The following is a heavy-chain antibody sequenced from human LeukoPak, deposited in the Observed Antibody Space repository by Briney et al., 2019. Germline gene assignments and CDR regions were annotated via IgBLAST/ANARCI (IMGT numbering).Heavy chain of an antibody. CDR2: IYYSGTT. J-gene: IGHJ3*02. D-gene: IGHD5-12*01. CDR3: ATHRRSGSGGSENAFEI. CDR1: GDSIGSSSFY. V-gene: IGHV4-39*01. Sequence: SETLSLTCSVSGDSIGSSSFYWGWIRQSPGKGLEWIGAIYYSGTTYYTPSLRSRVTISVNPSENHVFLRLRSVTAADTAIYYCATHRRSGSGGSENAFEIWGQGTMVTVSS.